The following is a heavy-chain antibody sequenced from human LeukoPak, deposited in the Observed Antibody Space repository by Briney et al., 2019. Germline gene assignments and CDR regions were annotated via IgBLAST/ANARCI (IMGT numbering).Heavy chain of an antibody. CDR2: ITGSGGST. D-gene: IGHD1-26*01. CDR1: GFTFSNYG. CDR3: AKRQWELTTDAFDI. V-gene: IGHV3-23*01. Sequence: GGSLRLSCAASGFTFSNYGLSWVRQAPGKGLEWVSGITGSGGSTYYADSVKGRFTISRDNSKNTLYLQMNSLRAEDTAVYYCAKRQWELTTDAFDIWGQGTMVTVSS. J-gene: IGHJ3*02.